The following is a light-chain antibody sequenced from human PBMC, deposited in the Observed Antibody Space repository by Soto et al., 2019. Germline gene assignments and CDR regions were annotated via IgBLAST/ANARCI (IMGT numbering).Light chain of an antibody. CDR3: KSYAGSNTYV. CDR1: KNDIGVYDF. CDR2: EVV. Sequence: QSLLTQPPSASGSPGQSVTISCTGTKNDIGVYDFVSWYQHHPGKAPRLIIYEVVQRPSGVPDRFSGFKSGNTASLTASGLQAVDEADYFCKSYAGSNTYVFGSGTKVTVL. J-gene: IGLJ1*01. V-gene: IGLV2-8*01.